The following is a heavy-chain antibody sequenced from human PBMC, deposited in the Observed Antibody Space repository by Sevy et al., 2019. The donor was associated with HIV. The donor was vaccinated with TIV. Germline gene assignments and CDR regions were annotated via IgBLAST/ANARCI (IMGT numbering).Heavy chain of an antibody. Sequence: GGSLRLSCAASGFTFDDYGMSWVRQAPGKGLEWVSGINWNGGSISYADSVRGRFTISRDNAKNSLYLQMNSLRAEDTAFYYCVRSGDDSSGFYYWWFDPWGQGTLVTVSS. CDR3: VRSGDDSSGFYYWWFDP. J-gene: IGHJ5*02. D-gene: IGHD3-22*01. CDR2: INWNGGSI. CDR1: GFTFDDYG. V-gene: IGHV3-20*04.